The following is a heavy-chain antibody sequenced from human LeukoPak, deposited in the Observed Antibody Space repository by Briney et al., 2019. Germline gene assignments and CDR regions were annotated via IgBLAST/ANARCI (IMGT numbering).Heavy chain of an antibody. CDR1: GYTFTGYY. V-gene: IGHV1-2*04. CDR3: ARDVPRCSGGSCYSSNYFDY. J-gene: IGHJ4*02. Sequence: WASVKVSCKASGYTFTGYYMHWVRQAPGQGLEWMGWINPNSGGTNYAQKFQGWVTMTRDTSISTAYMELSRLRSDDTAVYYCARDVPRCSGGSCYSSNYFDYWGQGTLVTVSS. D-gene: IGHD2-15*01. CDR2: INPNSGGT.